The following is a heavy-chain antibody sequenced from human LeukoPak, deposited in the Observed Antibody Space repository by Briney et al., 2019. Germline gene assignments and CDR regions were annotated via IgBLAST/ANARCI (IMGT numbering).Heavy chain of an antibody. CDR2: INHSGST. V-gene: IGHV4-34*01. D-gene: IGHD2-2*01. Sequence: PSETLSLTCAVYGGSFSGYYWSWIRQPPGKGLEWIGEINHSGSTNYNPSLTSRVTISVDTSKNQFSLKLSSVTAADTAVYYCARGHLGYCSSTSCYGYYFDYWGQGTLVTVSS. CDR1: GGSFSGYY. J-gene: IGHJ4*02. CDR3: ARGHLGYCSSTSCYGYYFDY.